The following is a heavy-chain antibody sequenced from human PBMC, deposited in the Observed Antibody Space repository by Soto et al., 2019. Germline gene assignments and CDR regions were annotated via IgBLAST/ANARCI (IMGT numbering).Heavy chain of an antibody. Sequence: ASVKVSCKASGYTFTSYYMHWVRQAPGQGLEWMGIINPSGGSTSYAQKFQGRVTMTRDTSTSTVYMELRRLSSEATAVYYCDRSMITFGGVIFGAFDIWGQGTMVTVSS. D-gene: IGHD3-16*02. V-gene: IGHV1-46*01. CDR2: INPSGGST. CDR3: DRSMITFGGVIFGAFDI. CDR1: GYTFTSYY. J-gene: IGHJ3*02.